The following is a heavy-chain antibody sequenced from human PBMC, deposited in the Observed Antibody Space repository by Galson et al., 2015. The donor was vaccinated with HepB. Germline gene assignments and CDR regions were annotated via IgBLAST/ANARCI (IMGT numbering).Heavy chain of an antibody. J-gene: IGHJ4*02. CDR3: ARRFQDSTGYYPYYFDF. V-gene: IGHV1-46*01. CDR1: GYTFTNSY. Sequence: SVKVSCKASGYTFTNSYMHWLRRAPGQGLEWMGIINCSGGSTSSAQKFQDRLTLTRDKSTSTVYMELSGLRSEDTAVYYCARRFQDSTGYYPYYFDFWGQGTQVTVFS. CDR2: INCSGGST. D-gene: IGHD3-22*01.